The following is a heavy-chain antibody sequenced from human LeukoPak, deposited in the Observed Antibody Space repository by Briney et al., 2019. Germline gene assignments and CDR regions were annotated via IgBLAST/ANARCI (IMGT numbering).Heavy chain of an antibody. D-gene: IGHD6-19*01. CDR2: FYYSGRT. J-gene: IGHJ6*03. CDR3: ARDGYSSGSRYYYYMDV. CDR1: GGSISSGVYS. Sequence: PSETLSLTCAVSGGSISSGVYSWSWIRQPPGKGLEWIGYFYYSGRTYYNPSLNSRVTISVDTSKNQFSLKLSSVTAADTAVYYCARDGYSSGSRYYYYMDVWGKGTTVTVSS. V-gene: IGHV4-30-4*07.